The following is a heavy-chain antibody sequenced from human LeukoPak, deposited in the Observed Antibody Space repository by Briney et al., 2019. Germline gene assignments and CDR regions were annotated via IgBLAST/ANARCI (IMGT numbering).Heavy chain of an antibody. Sequence: ASVKVSCKASGYTFTGYYMHWVRQAPGQGLEWMGWINPNSGGTNYAQKFQGRVTMTRDTSTSTVYMELSSLRSEDTAVYYCARDFENHSGSWSAHFQHWGQGTLVTVSS. CDR1: GYTFTGYY. J-gene: IGHJ1*01. V-gene: IGHV1-2*02. D-gene: IGHD6-13*01. CDR2: INPNSGGT. CDR3: ARDFENHSGSWSAHFQH.